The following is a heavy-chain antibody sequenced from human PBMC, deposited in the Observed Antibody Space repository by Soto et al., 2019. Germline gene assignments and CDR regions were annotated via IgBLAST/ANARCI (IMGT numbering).Heavy chain of an antibody. Sequence: GGSLRLSCAASGFTFSSYERNWVRQAPGKGPEWVSYISGSGTTRHYADPVKGRFTVSRDNAQNSLFLQMNSLRVEDTAMYYCARGGDSYIDYWGRGALVTVYS. CDR1: GFTFSSYE. V-gene: IGHV3-48*03. CDR2: ISGSGTTR. CDR3: ARGGDSYIDY. D-gene: IGHD2-21*02. J-gene: IGHJ4*02.